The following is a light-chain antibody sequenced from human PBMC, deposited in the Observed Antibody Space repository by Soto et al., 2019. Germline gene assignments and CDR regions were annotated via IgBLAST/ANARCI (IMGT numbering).Light chain of an antibody. J-gene: IGKJ1*01. V-gene: IGKV3-20*01. CDR1: QSVSRSY. CDR3: QKYNSAPRT. CDR2: GAS. Sequence: EVVLTQSPGTLSLPPGERATLSCRASQSVSRSYLAWYQQKPGQAPRLLISGASSRATGIPDRFSGSGSGTDFTLIISSLQPEDVATYYCQKYNSAPRTFGQGTKVEIK.